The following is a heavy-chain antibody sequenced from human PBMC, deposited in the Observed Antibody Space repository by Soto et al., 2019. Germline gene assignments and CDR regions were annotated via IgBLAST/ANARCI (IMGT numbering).Heavy chain of an antibody. Sequence: QVQLVQSGAEVKKPGSSVKVSCKASGGSFSSYAISWVRQAPGQGLEWMGGIIPIFGTANYAQKFQGRVTITADESTSTAYMELSSLRSEDTAVYYCTRVERYAMVYYYGMDVWGQGTTVTVSS. D-gene: IGHD5-18*01. V-gene: IGHV1-69*01. CDR3: TRVERYAMVYYYGMDV. J-gene: IGHJ6*02. CDR2: IIPIFGTA. CDR1: GGSFSSYA.